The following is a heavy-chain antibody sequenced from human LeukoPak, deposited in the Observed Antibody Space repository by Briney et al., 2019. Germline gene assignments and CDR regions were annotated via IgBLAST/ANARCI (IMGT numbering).Heavy chain of an antibody. J-gene: IGHJ4*02. CDR3: AKDFPSRDNFWSGYYTDFDY. D-gene: IGHD3-3*01. CDR2: IRYDGSNK. V-gene: IGHV3-30*02. CDR1: GFSFSSYG. Sequence: GGSLRLSCAASGFSFSSYGMHLVRQPPGKGLEWVAFIRYDGSNKHYADSVKSRFSISRDNSKTTLYLQMNSLRPEDTAVYYCAKDFPSRDNFWSGYYTDFDYWGQGTLVTVSS.